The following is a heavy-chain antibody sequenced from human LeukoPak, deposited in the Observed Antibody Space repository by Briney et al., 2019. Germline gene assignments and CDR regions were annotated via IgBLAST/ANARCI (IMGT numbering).Heavy chain of an antibody. CDR3: AKDPSFRDNWYFDL. CDR1: GFTFSIYA. V-gene: IGHV3-23*01. CDR2: MSGAGGRI. D-gene: IGHD2-15*01. Sequence: GGSLRLSCEASGFTFSIYAMSWVRQAPGKGLEWLSIMSGAGGRIEYADSVKGRFTISRDNSRNTVYLQMNSLRAEDTAVYYCAKDPSFRDNWYFDLWGRGTLVTVSS. J-gene: IGHJ2*01.